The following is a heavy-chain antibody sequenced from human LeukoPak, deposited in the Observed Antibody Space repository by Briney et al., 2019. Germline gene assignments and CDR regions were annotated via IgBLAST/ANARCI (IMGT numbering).Heavy chain of an antibody. CDR3: ATKRGSGSYLIDY. CDR2: INSDGSST. D-gene: IGHD3-10*01. CDR1: GFTFGSYW. V-gene: IGHV3-74*01. Sequence: PGGSLRLSCAASGFTFGSYWMHWVRQAPGKGLVWVSRINSDGSSTSYADSVKGRFTISRDNAKNTLYLQMNSLRAEDTAVYYCATKRGSGSYLIDYWGQGTLVTDSS. J-gene: IGHJ4*02.